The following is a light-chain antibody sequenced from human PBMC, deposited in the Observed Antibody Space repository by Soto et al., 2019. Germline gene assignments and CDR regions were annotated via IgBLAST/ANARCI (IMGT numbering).Light chain of an antibody. CDR2: GAS. Sequence: EIMLKQSPGTLSLYPGERATLSCRASQSVSSSFLSWYQQKPGQAPRLLIYGASGRATGIPDRFSGSGSGTDFTLTISSLEPEDFAVYYCQQYGSAPRTFCEGTKVDIK. V-gene: IGKV3-20*01. CDR1: QSVSSSF. CDR3: QQYGSAPRT. J-gene: IGKJ1*01.